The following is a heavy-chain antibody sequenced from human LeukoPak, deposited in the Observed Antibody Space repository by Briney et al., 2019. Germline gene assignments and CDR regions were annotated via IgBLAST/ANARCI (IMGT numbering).Heavy chain of an antibody. CDR2: ISYDGSNK. Sequence: PGGSLRLSCAASGFTFSSYGMHWVRQAPGKGLEWVAVISYDGSNKYYADSVKGRFTISRDNSKNTLYLQMNSLRAEDTAVYYCAKSIVGATERDYWGQGTLVTVSS. CDR1: GFTFSSYG. J-gene: IGHJ4*02. V-gene: IGHV3-30*18. CDR3: AKSIVGATERDY. D-gene: IGHD1-26*01.